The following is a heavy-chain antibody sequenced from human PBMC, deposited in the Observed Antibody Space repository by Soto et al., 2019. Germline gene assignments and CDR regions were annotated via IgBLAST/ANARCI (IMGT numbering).Heavy chain of an antibody. Sequence: ASVKVSCKASGYTFTSYGISWVRQAPGQGLEWMGWISAYNGNTNYAQKLQGRVTMTTDTSTSTAYMELRSLRSDDTAVYYCARDRYYYGSGTVSDYNWFDPWGQGTLVTVSS. V-gene: IGHV1-18*01. CDR2: ISAYNGNT. CDR1: GYTFTSYG. D-gene: IGHD3-10*01. CDR3: ARDRYYYGSGTVSDYNWFDP. J-gene: IGHJ5*02.